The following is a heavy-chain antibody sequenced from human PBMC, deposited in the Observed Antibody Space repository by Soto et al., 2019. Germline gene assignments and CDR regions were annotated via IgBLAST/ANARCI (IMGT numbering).Heavy chain of an antibody. CDR1: GYTFTSYT. CDR2: INAGNGNT. CDR3: ARDLDRYQLLSPEFDY. D-gene: IGHD2-2*01. J-gene: IGHJ4*02. V-gene: IGHV1-3*01. Sequence: ASVKVSCKASGYTFTSYTIHWVRQAPGQRLEWMGWINAGNGNTKYSQKFQGRVTITRDTSASTAYMELSSLRSEDTAVYYCARDLDRYQLLSPEFDYWGQGTLVTVSS.